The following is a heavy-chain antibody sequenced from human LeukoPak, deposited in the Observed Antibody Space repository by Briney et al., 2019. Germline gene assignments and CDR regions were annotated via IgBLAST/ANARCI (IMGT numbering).Heavy chain of an antibody. Sequence: PSETLSLTCTVSGGSISSYYWSWIRQPPGKGLEWIGYIYYSGSTNYNPSLKSRVTISVDTSKNQFSLKLSSVTAADTAVYYCARISLTISYGMDVWGQGTTVTVSS. CDR2: IYYSGST. CDR1: GGSISSYY. V-gene: IGHV4-59*01. J-gene: IGHJ6*02. D-gene: IGHD1-1*01. CDR3: ARISLTISYGMDV.